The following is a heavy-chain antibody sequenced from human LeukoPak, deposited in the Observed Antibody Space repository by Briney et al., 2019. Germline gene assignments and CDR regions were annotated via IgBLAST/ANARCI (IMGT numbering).Heavy chain of an antibody. CDR2: INHSGST. CDR3: AGDYETEYGMDV. V-gene: IGHV4-34*01. J-gene: IGHJ6*02. Sequence: SETLSLTCAVYGGSFSGYYWSWIRQPPGKGLEWIGEINHSGSTNYNPSLKSRVAISVDTSKNQFSLKLSSVTAADTAVYYCAGDYETEYGMDVWGQGTTVTVSS. D-gene: IGHD4-17*01. CDR1: GGSFSGYY.